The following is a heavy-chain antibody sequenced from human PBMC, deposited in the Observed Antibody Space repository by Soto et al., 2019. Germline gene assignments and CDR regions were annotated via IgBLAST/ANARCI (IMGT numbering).Heavy chain of an antibody. J-gene: IGHJ6*03. Sequence: EVQLLESGGGLVQPGGSLRLSCAASGFTFSSYAMSWVRQAPGKGLEWVSAISGSGGSTYYTDSVKGRFTISRDNSKNTLYLQMNSLRAEDTAVYYCAKGATVTYHYYYYYMDVWGKGTTVTVSS. V-gene: IGHV3-23*01. D-gene: IGHD4-17*01. CDR1: GFTFSSYA. CDR3: AKGATVTYHYYYYYMDV. CDR2: ISGSGGST.